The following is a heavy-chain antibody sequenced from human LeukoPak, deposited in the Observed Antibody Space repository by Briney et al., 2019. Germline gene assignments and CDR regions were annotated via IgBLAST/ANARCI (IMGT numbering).Heavy chain of an antibody. CDR2: IYTSGST. CDR1: GGSISSYH. CDR3: ARDYYGSGSYWFDP. J-gene: IGHJ5*02. D-gene: IGHD3-10*01. Sequence: SETLSLTCTVSGGSISSYHWNWIRQPAGKGLEWIGRIYTSGSTNYTPSLKSRVTMSVDTSKNQFSLRLSSVTAADTAVYYCARDYYGSGSYWFDPWGQGTLVTVSS. V-gene: IGHV4-4*07.